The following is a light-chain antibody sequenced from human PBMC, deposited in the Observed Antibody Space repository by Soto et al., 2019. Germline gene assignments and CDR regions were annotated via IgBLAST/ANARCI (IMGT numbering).Light chain of an antibody. Sequence: QSALTQPASVSGSPGQSITISCTGTDSEVGGYNYVSWYQQHPGNAPKVMIYDVSNRPSGVSNRFSGSKSGNTASLIISGLQAEDEADYYCSSYTINGVGVFGGGTKLTVL. V-gene: IGLV2-14*01. CDR1: DSEVGGYNY. J-gene: IGLJ2*01. CDR2: DVS. CDR3: SSYTINGVGV.